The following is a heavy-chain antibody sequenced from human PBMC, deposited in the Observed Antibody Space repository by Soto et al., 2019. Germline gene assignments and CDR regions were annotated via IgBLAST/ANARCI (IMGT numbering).Heavy chain of an antibody. CDR1: GFTFSSYG. D-gene: IGHD3-16*01. J-gene: IGHJ6*02. CDR3: ATHLRNYYNHGMDV. Sequence: QVQLVESGGGVVQPGRSLRLSCAASGFTFSSYGMHWVRHAPGKGLEWVAVIWYDGSNKYYADSVKGRFTISRDNSKNMLYLQMNSLRAEDTAVYYCATHLRNYYNHGMDVWGQGTTVTVSS. V-gene: IGHV3-33*01. CDR2: IWYDGSNK.